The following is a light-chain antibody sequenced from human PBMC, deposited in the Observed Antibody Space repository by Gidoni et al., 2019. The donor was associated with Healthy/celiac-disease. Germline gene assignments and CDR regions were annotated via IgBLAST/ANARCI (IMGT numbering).Light chain of an antibody. CDR2: DAS. V-gene: IGKV3-11*01. J-gene: IGKJ2*01. CDR1: QSVSSY. Sequence: EIVLTQSPANLSLSPGERATLSCRASQSVSSYLAWYQQKPGQAPRLLIYDASNRATGIPARFSGSVSGTDFTLTISSLEPEDFAVYYCQQRSNWPPFMYTFGQXTKLEIK. CDR3: QQRSNWPPFMYT.